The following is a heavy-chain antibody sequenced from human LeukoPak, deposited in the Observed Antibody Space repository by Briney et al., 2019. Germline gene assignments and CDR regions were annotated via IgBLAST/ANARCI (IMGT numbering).Heavy chain of an antibody. CDR1: GYTFNTSL. D-gene: IGHD1-26*01. J-gene: IGHJ4*02. V-gene: IGHV1-18*01. CDR2: ISTYSGRT. CDR3: ARGEPILDC. Sequence: ASVRVSCKASGYTFNTSLITWVRQAPGEGLEWMGWISTYSGRTQDAQMFQGRATMTTDTSTNTAYMDLRSLRSDDTAVYYCARGEPILDCWGQGTLVTVSS.